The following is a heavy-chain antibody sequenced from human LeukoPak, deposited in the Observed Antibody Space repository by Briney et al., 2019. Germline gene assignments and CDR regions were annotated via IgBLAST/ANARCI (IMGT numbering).Heavy chain of an antibody. V-gene: IGHV4-59*01. D-gene: IGHD2-15*01. Sequence: SETLSLTCTVSGGSISSYYWSWIRQPPGKGLEWIGYIYYSGSTNYNPSLKSRVTISVDTSKNQFSLKLSSVPAADTAVYYCARVHCSGGSCYSLDYYYYYGMDVWGKGTTVTVSS. CDR1: GGSISSYY. CDR2: IYYSGST. CDR3: ARVHCSGGSCYSLDYYYYYGMDV. J-gene: IGHJ6*04.